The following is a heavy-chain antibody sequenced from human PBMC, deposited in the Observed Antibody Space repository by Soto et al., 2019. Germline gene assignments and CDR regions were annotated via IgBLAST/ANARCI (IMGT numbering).Heavy chain of an antibody. CDR1: GYTFTSYG. D-gene: IGHD6-6*01. CDR3: AREGIYSSSPKPSFDY. CDR2: ISAYNGNT. Sequence: ASLNVSCKASGYTFTSYGISWVRQAPGQGLEWMGWISAYNGNTNYAQKLQGRVTMTTDTSTSTAYMELRSLRSDVTAVYYCAREGIYSSSPKPSFDYWGQGTLVTVS. V-gene: IGHV1-18*01. J-gene: IGHJ4*02.